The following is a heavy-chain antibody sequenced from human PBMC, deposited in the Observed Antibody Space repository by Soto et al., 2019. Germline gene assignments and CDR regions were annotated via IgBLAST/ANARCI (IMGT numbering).Heavy chain of an antibody. CDR3: ARASSYYYYGMDV. CDR1: GGSISSYY. V-gene: IGHV4-59*01. CDR2: IYYSGST. Sequence: PXGTLSLTCTVSGGSISSYYWSWIRQPPGKGLEWIGYIYYSGSTNYNPSLKSRVTISVDTSKNQFSLKLSSVTAADTAVYYCARASSYYYYGMDVWGQGTTVTVSS. J-gene: IGHJ6*02.